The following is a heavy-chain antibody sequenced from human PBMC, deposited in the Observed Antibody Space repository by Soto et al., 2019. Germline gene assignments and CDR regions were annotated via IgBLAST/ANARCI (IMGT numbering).Heavy chain of an antibody. CDR3: ARGQFYSGSGNFNNLMFDA. CDR2: IYYSGIT. Sequence: SETLSLTCTVSGGYITSGGYYWSWIRQHPGKGLEWIGYIYYSGITEYNPSLRSRVTISLDPSKKQFSLSMNSVTAADTAVYYCARGQFYSGSGNFNNLMFDAWGQGIQVTVSS. D-gene: IGHD3-10*01. CDR1: GGYITSGGYY. V-gene: IGHV4-30-4*01. J-gene: IGHJ5*02.